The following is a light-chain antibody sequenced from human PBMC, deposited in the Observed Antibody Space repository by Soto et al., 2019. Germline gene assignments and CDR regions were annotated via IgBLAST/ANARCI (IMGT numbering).Light chain of an antibody. J-gene: IGKJ3*01. CDR3: QQSYTTPRT. CDR1: QSVSTY. V-gene: IGKV1-39*01. Sequence: DIQMTQSPSSLSASVGGRVTITCRASQSVSTYLNWYQEKPGKAPKFLIYDASNLQSGVPSRYSGSGSVTDFTLTISSLQPEDFATDYCQQSYTTPRTFGPGPKVDIK. CDR2: DAS.